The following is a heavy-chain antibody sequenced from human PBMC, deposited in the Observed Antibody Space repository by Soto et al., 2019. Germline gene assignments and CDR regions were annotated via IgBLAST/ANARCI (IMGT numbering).Heavy chain of an antibody. J-gene: IGHJ4*02. Sequence: QLQLQESGPGLVKPSETLSLTCTVSGGSISSSSYYWGWIRQPPGKGLEWIGSIYYSGSTYYNPSLQSRVPISVDTSKNHFSLKLSSVTAADTAVYYCARLTYYYDSSGYHTLFDYWGQGTLVTVCS. V-gene: IGHV4-39*01. CDR1: GGSISSSSYY. CDR3: ARLTYYYDSSGYHTLFDY. D-gene: IGHD3-22*01. CDR2: IYYSGST.